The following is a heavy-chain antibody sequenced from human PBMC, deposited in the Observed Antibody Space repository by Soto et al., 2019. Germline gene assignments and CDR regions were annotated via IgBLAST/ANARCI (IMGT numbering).Heavy chain of an antibody. CDR2: IYWDDDE. CDR1: GFSLTTDGEG. J-gene: IGHJ4*02. Sequence: QITLKESGPPLVKSTQTLTLTCTFSGFSLTTDGEGVGWVRQSPGEALEWLALIYWDDDERYSPSLKTRLTIIKDISGNQVVLVMTSMEPVDTGTYFCAHSRNLITEDAQVGDFDYWGQGT. V-gene: IGHV2-5*02. CDR3: AHSRNLITEDAQVGDFDY. D-gene: IGHD1-26*01.